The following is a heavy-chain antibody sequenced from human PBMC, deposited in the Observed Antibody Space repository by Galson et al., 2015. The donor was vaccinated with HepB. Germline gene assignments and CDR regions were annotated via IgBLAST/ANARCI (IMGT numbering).Heavy chain of an antibody. CDR1: RGTFSNYA. Sequence: SVKVSCKHSRGTFSNYAISWVRQAPGQGLEWMGRIIPILGIANYAQKSQGRVTITADKTTSTAYMELSSLRSEDTAGYYCAREPGPTYYYYGMDVWGQGTTVTVSS. CDR3: AREPGPTYYYYGMDV. V-gene: IGHV1-69*04. J-gene: IGHJ6*02. D-gene: IGHD2-8*02. CDR2: IIPILGIA.